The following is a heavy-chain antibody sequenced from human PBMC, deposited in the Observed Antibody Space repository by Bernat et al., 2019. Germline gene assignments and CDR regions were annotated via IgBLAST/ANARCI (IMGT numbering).Heavy chain of an antibody. J-gene: IGHJ3*02. CDR1: GFSFSSYE. CDR2: ISGSVTTI. CDR3: ARGDAFDI. V-gene: IGHV3-48*03. Sequence: EVQLVESGGGLVQPGGSLRLSCAASGFSFSSYEMNWVRQAPGKGLEWVSYISGSVTTIYFADSVKGRFTISRDNAKNSLYLQMNSLRAEDTAVYYCARGDAFDIWGQGTMVTVSS.